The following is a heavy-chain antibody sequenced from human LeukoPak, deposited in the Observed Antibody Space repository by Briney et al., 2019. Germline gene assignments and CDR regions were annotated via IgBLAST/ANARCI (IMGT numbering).Heavy chain of an antibody. CDR2: IYYSGSI. CDR3: ARVMITFGGVIVFFDY. V-gene: IGHV4-39*01. D-gene: IGHD3-16*02. J-gene: IGHJ4*02. Sequence: KPSETLSLTCTVSGGSISSSSYYWGWIRQPPGKGLEWIGSIYYSGSIYYNPSLKSRVTISVDTSKNQFSLKLSSVTAADTAVYYCARVMITFGGVIVFFDYWGQGTLVTVSS. CDR1: GGSISSSSYY.